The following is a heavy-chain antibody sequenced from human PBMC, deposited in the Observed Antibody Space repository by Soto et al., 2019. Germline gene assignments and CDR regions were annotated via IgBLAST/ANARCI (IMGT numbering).Heavy chain of an antibody. Sequence: SETLSLTCTVSGGSISSYYWSWIRQPPGKGLEWIGYIYYSGSTNYNPSLKSRVTISVDTSKNQFSLKLSSVTAADTAVYYCAREEDSSGYHYWGQGTLVTVSS. D-gene: IGHD3-22*01. V-gene: IGHV4-59*01. CDR2: IYYSGST. CDR3: AREEDSSGYHY. J-gene: IGHJ4*02. CDR1: GGSISSYY.